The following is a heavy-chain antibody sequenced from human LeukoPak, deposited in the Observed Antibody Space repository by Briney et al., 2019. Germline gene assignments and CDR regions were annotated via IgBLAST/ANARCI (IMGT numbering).Heavy chain of an antibody. V-gene: IGHV3-23*01. CDR2: ISGSGGST. D-gene: IGHD1-26*01. CDR3: ANEWEPRSPWYGMDV. J-gene: IGHJ6*02. Sequence: GGSLRLSCAASGFTFSSYAMSWVRQAPGKGLEWVSAISGSGGSTYYADSVRGRFTISRDNSKNTQYLQMNSLRAEDTAVYYCANEWEPRSPWYGMDVWGQGTTVTVSS. CDR1: GFTFSSYA.